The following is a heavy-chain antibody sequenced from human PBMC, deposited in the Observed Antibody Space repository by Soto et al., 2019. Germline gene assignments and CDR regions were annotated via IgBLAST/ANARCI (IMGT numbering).Heavy chain of an antibody. J-gene: IGHJ6*02. CDR3: ARADGALDRIAAAGPVPNPFHYYYHGMDV. CDR1: GYSFISTD. V-gene: IGHV1-8*02. D-gene: IGHD6-13*01. CDR2: MNPNSGTT. Sequence: VSVKVSCKTSGYSFISTDINGVRQATGQGLEWMGWMNPNSGTTGYAQKFQGRATMTADVSKSTAYMELSSLRSEDTAVYYCARADGALDRIAAAGPVPNPFHYYYHGMDVWGQGTTVTVSS.